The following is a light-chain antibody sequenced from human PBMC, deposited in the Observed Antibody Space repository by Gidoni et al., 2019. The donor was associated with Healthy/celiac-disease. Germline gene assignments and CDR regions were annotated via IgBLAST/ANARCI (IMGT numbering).Light chain of an antibody. J-gene: IGLJ3*02. V-gene: IGLV8-61*01. CDR1: SGSVSTNYY. Sequence: QTVVTQEPSFSVSPGGTVTLTCGLSSGSVSTNYYPSWFQQTPGQPPRTLIYSTNTRSSGVPDRFSGSILGNKAALTITGAQADDESDYYCVLYVGSGISVFGGGTKLTVL. CDR2: STN. CDR3: VLYVGSGISV.